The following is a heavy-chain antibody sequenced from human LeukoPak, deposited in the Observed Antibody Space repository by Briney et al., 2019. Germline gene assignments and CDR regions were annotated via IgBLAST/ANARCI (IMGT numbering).Heavy chain of an antibody. J-gene: IGHJ4*02. Sequence: GGSLRLSCTVSGFTVSSDSMSWVRQAPGKGLEWVSFIYSGGSTNCSDSVKGRFTISRDNSKNTLYLQMNSPRAEDTAVYYCARRAGAYSHPYDYWGQGTLVTVSS. CDR3: ARRAGAYSHPYDY. D-gene: IGHD4/OR15-4a*01. CDR2: IYSGGST. CDR1: GFTVSSDS. V-gene: IGHV3-53*01.